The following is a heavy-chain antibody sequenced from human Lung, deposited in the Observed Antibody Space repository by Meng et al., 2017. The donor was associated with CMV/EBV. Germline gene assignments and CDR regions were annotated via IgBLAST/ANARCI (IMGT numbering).Heavy chain of an antibody. CDR3: ARDRAAIGYYYYVMDV. CDR1: GHPITTYY. D-gene: IGHD2-2*01. V-gene: IGHV4-59*01. J-gene: IGHJ6*02. Sequence: SXTXSLXXTVSGHPITTYYWSWIRQPPGKGLEWIGYIYYSGSTNYNPSLRSRVSISVDTSKNQFSLELSSVTAADTAIYYCARDRAAIGYYYYVMDVWGHGTTVTVSS. CDR2: IYYSGST.